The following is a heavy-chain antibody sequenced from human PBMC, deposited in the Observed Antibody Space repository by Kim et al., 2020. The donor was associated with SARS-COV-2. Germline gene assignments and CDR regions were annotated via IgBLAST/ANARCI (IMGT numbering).Heavy chain of an antibody. CDR1: GFTFSSYW. V-gene: IGHV3-7*01. CDR3: ARDSYLTYYDFVWGSYRYGMAV. CDR2: IKQDGSEK. J-gene: IGHJ6*02. Sequence: GGSLRLSCAASGFTFSSYWMSWVRQAPGKGLEWVANIKQDGSEKYYLDSVKGRFTISRDNAKNSLYLQMNSLRAEDTAVYYCARDSYLTYYDFVWGSYRYGMAVWGQGTTVTVSS. D-gene: IGHD3-16*02.